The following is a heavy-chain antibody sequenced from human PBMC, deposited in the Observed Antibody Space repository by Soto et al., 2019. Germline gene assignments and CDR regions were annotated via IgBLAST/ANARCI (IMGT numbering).Heavy chain of an antibody. J-gene: IGHJ4*02. CDR2: ISYNGDNK. CDR1: GFTFSSYG. CDR3: AKDGYNFWNGYYRGPDY. V-gene: IGHV3-30*18. Sequence: GGSLRLSCAASGFTFSSYGIHWVRQAPGQGLEWVAVISYNGDNKYYGDSVKGRFTISRDNSKNPVFLQMNSLKAEDTAVYYCAKDGYNFWNGYYRGPDYWGQGTLVTVSS. D-gene: IGHD3-3*01.